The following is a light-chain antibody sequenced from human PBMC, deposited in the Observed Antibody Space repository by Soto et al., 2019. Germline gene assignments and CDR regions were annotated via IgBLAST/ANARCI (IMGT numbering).Light chain of an antibody. V-gene: IGKV3D-20*02. Sequence: VMTQSPGTLSLSPGERATLSCRASQSVSSSYLAWYQQKPGQAPRLLIYDVSNRATGVPARFSGSGSGTDFTLTISSLEPEDFAVYYCQHRSNWPPTFGQGTRLEIK. CDR1: QSVSSSY. CDR3: QHRSNWPPT. CDR2: DVS. J-gene: IGKJ5*01.